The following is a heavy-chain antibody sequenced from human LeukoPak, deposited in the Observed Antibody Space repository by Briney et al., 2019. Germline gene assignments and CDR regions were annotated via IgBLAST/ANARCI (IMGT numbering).Heavy chain of an antibody. V-gene: IGHV3-23*01. CDR3: AREFGLITSH. CDR2: ISDNGGST. J-gene: IGHJ1*01. D-gene: IGHD3/OR15-3a*01. Sequence: GGSLRLSCAASGFTFSSYAMSWVRQAPGKGLEWVSSISDNGGSTYSADSVKGRFTISRDNSKNTLYLQMNSLRAEDTAVYYCAREFGLITSHWGQGTLVTVSS. CDR1: GFTFSSYA.